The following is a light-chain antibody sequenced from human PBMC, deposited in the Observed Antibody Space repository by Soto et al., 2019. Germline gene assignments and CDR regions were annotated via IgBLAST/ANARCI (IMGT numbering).Light chain of an antibody. V-gene: IGLV2-8*01. J-gene: IGLJ2*01. CDR3: SSYAGSNIV. CDR1: SSDDGGYNY. CDR2: DVN. Sequence: QSALTQPPSASGSPGQSVTISCTGTSSDDGGYNYVSWYQQHPGKAPKLTIYDVNKRPSGVPDRFSSSKSDNTASQSVSGLQAEDEADGYCSSYAGSNIVFGGGTKLTVL.